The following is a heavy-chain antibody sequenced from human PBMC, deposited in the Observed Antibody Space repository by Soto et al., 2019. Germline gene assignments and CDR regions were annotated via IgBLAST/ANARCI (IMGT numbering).Heavy chain of an antibody. Sequence: SETLSLTCAVYGGSFSGYYWSWIRQPPGKGLEWIGEINHSGSTNYNPSLKSRVTISVDTSKNQFSLKLSSVTAADTAVYYCARGRRTTETIAYWGQGTLVPVSS. J-gene: IGHJ4*02. V-gene: IGHV4-34*01. CDR3: ARGRRTTETIAY. D-gene: IGHD4-17*01. CDR1: GGSFSGYY. CDR2: INHSGST.